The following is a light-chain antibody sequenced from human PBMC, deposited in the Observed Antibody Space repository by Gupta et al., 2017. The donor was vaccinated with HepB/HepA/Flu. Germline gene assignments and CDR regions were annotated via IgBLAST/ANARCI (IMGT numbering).Light chain of an antibody. CDR3: QQRINSRPLT. J-gene: IGKJ4*01. CDR2: DAS. V-gene: IGKV3-11*01. Sequence: EIVFTQSPTTLALSPGERATLYHRASQSFSIYLAWYQQKPGQAPRLLIYDASNRDTGIPARFSGSGSGTDFTLTISSLEPEDFAVYYCQQRINSRPLTFGGGTKVEIK. CDR1: QSFSIY.